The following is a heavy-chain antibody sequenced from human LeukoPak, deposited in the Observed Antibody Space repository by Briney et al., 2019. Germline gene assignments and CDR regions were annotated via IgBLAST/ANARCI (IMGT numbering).Heavy chain of an antibody. V-gene: IGHV3-53*01. CDR3: ARGYVAGDYTFDY. J-gene: IGHJ4*02. Sequence: GGSLRLSCGASGFTFSSYAMSWVRQAPWKGLEWVSVIYSGGSTYYADSVKGRFTISRDNSKNTLYLQMNSLRAEDTAVYYCARGYVAGDYTFDYWGQGTLVTVSS. D-gene: IGHD4-17*01. CDR1: GFTFSSYA. CDR2: IYSGGST.